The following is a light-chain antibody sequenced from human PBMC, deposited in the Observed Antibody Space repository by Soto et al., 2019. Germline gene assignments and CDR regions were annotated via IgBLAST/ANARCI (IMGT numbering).Light chain of an antibody. CDR1: QSLRGW. CDR2: DAS. J-gene: IGKJ5*01. Sequence: DIQMTQSPSTLSASVGDRVPITCRASQSLRGWLAWYQQRPGKAPKALIYDASTLASGVPSRFNGSGSGTEFTLTISSLQPDDFATYYCQQYITYSTFGQGTRLEIK. CDR3: QQYITYST. V-gene: IGKV1-5*01.